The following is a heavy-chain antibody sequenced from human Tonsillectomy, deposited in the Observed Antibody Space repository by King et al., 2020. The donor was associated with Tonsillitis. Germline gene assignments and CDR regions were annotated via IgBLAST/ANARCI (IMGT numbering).Heavy chain of an antibody. J-gene: IGHJ3*02. D-gene: IGHD2-15*01. CDR1: GDSISSGGYS. V-gene: IGHV4-30-2*01. Sequence: QLQESGSGLVKPSQTLSLTCTVSGDSISSGGYSWSWIRQTPGQGLEWIGYIYQSGTTNYNPSLKSRVTISADKSNNQFSLRLSSVTAADTAVYYCAGGGPGDAFDIWGQGTMVTVSS. CDR2: IYQSGTT. CDR3: AGGGPGDAFDI.